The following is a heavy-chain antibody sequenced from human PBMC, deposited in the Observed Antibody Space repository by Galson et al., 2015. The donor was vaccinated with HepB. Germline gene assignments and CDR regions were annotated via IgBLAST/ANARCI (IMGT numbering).Heavy chain of an antibody. CDR3: ARDRPLTRITMVRGSHYYYGMDV. V-gene: IGHV1-18*04. Sequence: CTASGYTFPSYGISWVRQAPGQGLEWMGWISAYNGNTNYAQKLQGRVTMTTDTSTSTAYMELRSLRSDDTAVYYCARDRPLTRITMVRGSHYYYGMDVWGQGTTVTVSS. J-gene: IGHJ6*02. CDR1: GYTFPSYG. D-gene: IGHD3-10*01. CDR2: ISAYNGNT.